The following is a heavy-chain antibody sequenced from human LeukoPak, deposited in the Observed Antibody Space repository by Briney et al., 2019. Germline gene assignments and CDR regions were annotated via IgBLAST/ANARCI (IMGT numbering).Heavy chain of an antibody. V-gene: IGHV1-2*02. D-gene: IGHD6-13*01. CDR1: GYTFTGHY. J-gene: IGHJ4*02. Sequence: GASVKVSCKASGYTFTGHYMHWVRQAPGRGLEWMGWINPNSGGTKYSQKFQDRVTLTSDTSISTAYMDLSRLTSDDPAVYYCARDPTAEQQLAPYYFDYWGQGTLVTVSS. CDR2: INPNSGGT. CDR3: ARDPTAEQQLAPYYFDY.